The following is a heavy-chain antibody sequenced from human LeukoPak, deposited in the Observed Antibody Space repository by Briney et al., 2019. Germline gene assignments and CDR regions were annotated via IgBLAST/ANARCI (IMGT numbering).Heavy chain of an antibody. CDR1: GFTFSSYG. V-gene: IGHV3-48*04. Sequence: GGSLRLSCAASGFTFSSYGMSRVSQAPGKGLEWVSYISSSGSTIYYADSVKGRFTISRDNAKNSLYLQMNSLRAEDTAVYYCARRAGGYSHPYDYWGQGVLVTVSS. CDR2: ISSSGSTI. J-gene: IGHJ4*02. CDR3: ARRAGGYSHPYDY. D-gene: IGHD4-23*01.